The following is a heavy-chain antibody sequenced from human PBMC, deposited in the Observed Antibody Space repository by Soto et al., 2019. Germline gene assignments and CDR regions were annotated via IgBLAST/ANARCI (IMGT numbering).Heavy chain of an antibody. V-gene: IGHV3-30*18. CDR1: GFTFRNFG. J-gene: IGHJ4*02. CDR2: ISYDGTNK. D-gene: IGHD2-8*01. CDR3: TNVVIIFVLLNATDY. Sequence: SLRLSCAASGFTFRNFGMHWVRQAPGKGLEWVAVISYDGTNKYYADSVKGRFTISRDNSKNTLYLQINSLRAEATAVYYCTNVVIIFVLLNATDYWGQGTLVTVSS.